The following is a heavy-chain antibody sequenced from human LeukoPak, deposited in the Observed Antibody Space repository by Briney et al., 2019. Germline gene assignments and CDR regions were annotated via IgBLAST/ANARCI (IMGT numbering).Heavy chain of an antibody. D-gene: IGHD2-21*02. J-gene: IGHJ5*02. CDR2: ISGSGGST. Sequence: PGGSLRLSCAASGFTSSSYAMSWGRHAPGKGQEMGSAISGSGGSTYYADSVKGRFTISRDNSKNTLYLQMDCLRAEDTAVYYCAKDPSRGGGDHRDITWFDPWGQGTLVTVSS. V-gene: IGHV3-23*01. CDR1: GFTSSSYA. CDR3: AKDPSRGGGDHRDITWFDP.